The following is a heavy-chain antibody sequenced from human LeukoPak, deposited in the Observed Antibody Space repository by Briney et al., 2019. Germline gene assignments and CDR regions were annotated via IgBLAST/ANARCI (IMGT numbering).Heavy chain of an antibody. CDR3: ARDPPPSKYSLDY. Sequence: PSETLSLTCNVSGGSISAYYWSWIRQPPGKGLEWIGYIHYSGITNYNPSLKSRVTISVDTSKNQFSLKLSSVTAADTAVYYCARDPPPSKYSLDYWGQGTLVTVSS. D-gene: IGHD1-26*01. J-gene: IGHJ4*02. CDR1: GGSISAYY. V-gene: IGHV4-59*13. CDR2: IHYSGIT.